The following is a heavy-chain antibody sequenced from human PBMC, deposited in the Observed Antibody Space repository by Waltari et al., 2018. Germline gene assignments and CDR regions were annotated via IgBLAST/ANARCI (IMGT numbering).Heavy chain of an antibody. CDR3: AKDGDYYDSSGSPGDV. CDR2: IVSGGSP. Sequence: EVKLLESGGGLVQPGGSLRLSCAASGFTFSSYAMSWVRQAPGKGLEWVSGIVSGGSPSDADAVKGRFTISSDNSKNPLYLQMNSLRAEDPAVYYCAKDGDYYDSSGSPGDVWGKGPTVTVSS. CDR1: GFTFSSYA. D-gene: IGHD3-22*01. V-gene: IGHV3-23*03. J-gene: IGHJ6*04.